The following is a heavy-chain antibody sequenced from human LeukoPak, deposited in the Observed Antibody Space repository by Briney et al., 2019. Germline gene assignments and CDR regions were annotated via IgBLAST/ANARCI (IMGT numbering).Heavy chain of an antibody. J-gene: IGHJ5*02. CDR2: IYYSGST. CDR3: ARDLARERKGDYYGSGSYTDWFDP. D-gene: IGHD3-10*01. V-gene: IGHV4-59*01. Sequence: SETLSLTCSVSGDSISSYYWSWIRQPPGKGLEWIGYIYYSGSTNYNPSLKSRVTISVDTSKNQFSLKLSSVTAADTAVYYCARDLARERKGDYYGSGSYTDWFDPWGQGTLVTVSS. CDR1: GDSISSYY.